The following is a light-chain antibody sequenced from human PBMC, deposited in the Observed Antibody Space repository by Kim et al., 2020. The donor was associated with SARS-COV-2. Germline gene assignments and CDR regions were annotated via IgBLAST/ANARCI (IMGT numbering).Light chain of an antibody. CDR2: AAS. Sequence: ASVGDKVTITCRASQRISTWLAWYQQKPGKAPKLLIYAASDLQTGVPSRFSGSGSGTDFTLTINNLQPEDFATYSCQQSYSLPPTFGPGTKVDIK. V-gene: IGKV1-12*01. CDR3: QQSYSLPPT. J-gene: IGKJ3*01. CDR1: QRISTW.